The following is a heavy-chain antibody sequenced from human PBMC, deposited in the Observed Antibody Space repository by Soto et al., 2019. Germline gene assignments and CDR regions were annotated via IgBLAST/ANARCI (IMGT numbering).Heavy chain of an antibody. D-gene: IGHD3-3*01. Sequence: GGSLRLSCEASGFTFSNYAMSWVRQAPGKGLEWVSGISGTGSSTYYADSVEGRLAISRDNSKNTLYLQMNSLRSEDTAVYYCARDKGYNYDFWSGYPTALLYWGQGTLVTVSS. J-gene: IGHJ4*02. V-gene: IGHV3-23*01. CDR2: ISGTGSST. CDR1: GFTFSNYA. CDR3: ARDKGYNYDFWSGYPTALLY.